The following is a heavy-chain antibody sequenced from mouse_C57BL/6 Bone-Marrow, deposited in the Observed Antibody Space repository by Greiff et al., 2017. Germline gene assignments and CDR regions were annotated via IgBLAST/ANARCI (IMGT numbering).Heavy chain of an antibody. CDR2: INHGSGGT. Sequence: VQLQQSGAELVRPGTSVKVSCKASGYAFTNYLIAWVKQRPGQGLEWIGVINHGSGGTNYNETFKGKATLTADKSSSRAYMQLSSLTSEDSAVYFCERGGDYGSSPPFAYWGQGTLVTVSA. CDR1: GYAFTNYL. V-gene: IGHV1-54*01. J-gene: IGHJ3*01. D-gene: IGHD1-1*01. CDR3: ERGGDYGSSPPFAY.